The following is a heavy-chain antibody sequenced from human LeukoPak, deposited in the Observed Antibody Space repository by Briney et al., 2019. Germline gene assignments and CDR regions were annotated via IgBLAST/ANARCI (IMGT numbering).Heavy chain of an antibody. CDR2: IQFRGASR. Sequence: GGALRLSCAASGFTFSSFGMHLVRLAPGKGLEWVAYIQFRGASRFSAYSVKGRFTISRDTSKNTLYLQMNNLSPEDTAVYYCAKGPIQDYGDFYFDYWGQGALVTVSP. CDR1: GFTFSSFG. J-gene: IGHJ4*02. V-gene: IGHV3-30*02. CDR3: AKGPIQDYGDFYFDY. D-gene: IGHD4-17*01.